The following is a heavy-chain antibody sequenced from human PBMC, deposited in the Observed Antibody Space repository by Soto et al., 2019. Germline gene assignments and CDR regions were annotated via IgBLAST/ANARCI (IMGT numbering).Heavy chain of an antibody. V-gene: IGHV4-39*01. CDR1: GGSISSSSYY. CDR3: ARALSPYSYGWDDAFDI. CDR2: IYYSGST. D-gene: IGHD5-18*01. J-gene: IGHJ3*02. Sequence: SETLSLTCTVSGGSISSSSYYWGWIRQPPGKGLEWIGSIYYSGSTYYNQSLKNRVTISVDTSKNQLSMKLSSVTAAYTAVYYCARALSPYSYGWDDAFDIWGQGTMVT.